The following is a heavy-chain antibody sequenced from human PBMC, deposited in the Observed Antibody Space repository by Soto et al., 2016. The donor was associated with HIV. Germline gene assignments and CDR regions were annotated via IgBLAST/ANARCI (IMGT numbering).Heavy chain of an antibody. CDR3: ARDPQISGGDHFDY. V-gene: IGHV1-69*05. J-gene: IGHJ4*02. D-gene: IGHD1-26*01. CDR2: IIPLFNTA. CDR1: GGTFSITKYP. Sequence: QVQLVQSGAEVKKPGSSVKVSCKASGGTFSITKYPISWVRQAPGQELEWMGGIIPLFNTAIYAQKLQGRVTITTDEFTSTVYMEVSSLRSEDTAMYYCARDPQISGGDHFDYWGQGTLVTVSS.